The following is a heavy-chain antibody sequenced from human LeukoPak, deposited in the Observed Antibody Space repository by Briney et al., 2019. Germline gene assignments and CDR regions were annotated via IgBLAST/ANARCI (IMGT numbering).Heavy chain of an antibody. V-gene: IGHV4-39*07. CDR3: AGATYSSGWYAGGEFDY. Sequence: PSETLSLTCTVSGGSISSSSYYWGWIRQPPGKGLEWIGSIYYSGSTYYNPSLKSRVTISVDTSKNQFSLKLSSVSAADTAVYYCAGATYSSGWYAGGEFDYWGQGTLVTVSS. CDR2: IYYSGST. D-gene: IGHD6-19*01. CDR1: GGSISSSSYY. J-gene: IGHJ4*02.